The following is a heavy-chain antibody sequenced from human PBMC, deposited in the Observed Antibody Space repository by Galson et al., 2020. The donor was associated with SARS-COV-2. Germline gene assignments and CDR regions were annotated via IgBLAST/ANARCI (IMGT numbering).Heavy chain of an antibody. CDR3: AKDYYDNGGMDV. CDR2: MSYDGSNK. Sequence: GGSLRLSCAASGFTFSNYGMHWVRQAPGKGLEWVAVMSYDGSNKYYADSVKGRFTISRDNSKNTLYLQMNSLRAEDTAVYYCAKDYYDNGGMDVWGQGTTVTVSS. D-gene: IGHD3-22*01. V-gene: IGHV3-30*18. CDR1: GFTFSNYG. J-gene: IGHJ6*02.